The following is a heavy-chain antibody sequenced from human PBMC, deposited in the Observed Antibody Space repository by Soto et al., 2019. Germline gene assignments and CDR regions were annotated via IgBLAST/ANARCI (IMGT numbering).Heavy chain of an antibody. Sequence: GGSLRLSCAASGFTFSSYDMHWVRQATGKGLEWVSAIGTAGDTYYPGSVKGRFTISRENAKNSLYLQMNSLRAGDTAVYYCARGLSGSQPDDAFDIWGQGTMVTVS. V-gene: IGHV3-13*01. CDR3: ARGLSGSQPDDAFDI. CDR1: GFTFSSYD. CDR2: IGTAGDT. D-gene: IGHD1-26*01. J-gene: IGHJ3*02.